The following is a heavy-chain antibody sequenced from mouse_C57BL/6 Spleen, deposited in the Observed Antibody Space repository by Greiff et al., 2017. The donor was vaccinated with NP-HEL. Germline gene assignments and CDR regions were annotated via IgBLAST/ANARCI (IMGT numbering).Heavy chain of an antibody. CDR3: TRDHGSSYGFAY. CDR2: ISSGGDYI. Sequence: EVNVVESGEGLVKPGGSLKLSCAASGFTFSSYAMSWVRQTPEKRLEWVAYISSGGDYIYYADTVKGRFTISRDNARNTLYLQMSSLKSEDTAMYYCTRDHGSSYGFAYWGQGTLVTVSA. V-gene: IGHV5-9-1*02. J-gene: IGHJ3*01. CDR1: GFTFSSYA. D-gene: IGHD1-1*01.